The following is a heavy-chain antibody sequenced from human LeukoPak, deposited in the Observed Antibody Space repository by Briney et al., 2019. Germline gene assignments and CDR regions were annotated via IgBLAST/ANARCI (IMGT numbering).Heavy chain of an antibody. CDR1: GGTFSSYA. Sequence: SVKVSCKASGGTFSSYAISWVRQAPGQGLEWMGGIIPIFGTANYAQKFQGRVTITADKSTSTAYMELSSLRPEDTAVYYCARDSRIQLWSHQDYFDYWGQGTLVTVSS. J-gene: IGHJ4*02. CDR3: ARDSRIQLWSHQDYFDY. D-gene: IGHD5-18*01. CDR2: IIPIFGTA. V-gene: IGHV1-69*06.